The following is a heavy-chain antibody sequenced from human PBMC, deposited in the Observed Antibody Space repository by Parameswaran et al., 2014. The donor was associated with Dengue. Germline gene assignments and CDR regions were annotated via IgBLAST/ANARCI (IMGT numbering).Heavy chain of an antibody. D-gene: IGHD3-10*01. CDR3: ARDNSRLLWFGELSYYYGMDV. CDR2: IYSGGST. V-gene: IGHV3-53*05. Sequence: VRQMPGKGAGWVSVIYSGGSTYYADSVKGRFTISRDNSKNTLYLQMNSLRAEDTAVYYCARDNSRLLWFGELSYYYGMDVWGQGTTVTVSS. J-gene: IGHJ6*02.